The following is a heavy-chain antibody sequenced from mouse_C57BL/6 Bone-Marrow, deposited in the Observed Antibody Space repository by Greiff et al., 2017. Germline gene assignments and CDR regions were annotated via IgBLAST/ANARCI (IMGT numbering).Heavy chain of an antibody. V-gene: IGHV1-64*01. CDR3: ARGITTVADYYYAMDY. CDR2: IHPNSGST. CDR1: GYTFTSYW. Sequence: QVQLQQPGAELVKPGASVKLSCKASGYTFTSYWMHWVKQRPGQGLEWIGMIHPNSGSTNYNEKFKSKATLTVDKSSSTAYMQLSSLTSEDSAVYYGARGITTVADYYYAMDYWGQGTSVTGSS. J-gene: IGHJ4*01. D-gene: IGHD1-1*01.